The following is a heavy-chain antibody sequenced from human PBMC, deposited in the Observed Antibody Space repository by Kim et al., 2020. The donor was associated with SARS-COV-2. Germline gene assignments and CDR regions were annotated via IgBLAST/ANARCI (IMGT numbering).Heavy chain of an antibody. Sequence: GGSLRLSCVASGFSFGTFDMSWVRQAPGKGLKWVSVIKAPEANTYYAESVKGRFTVSRDSASKTLYLQMNSLRADDTAVYYWVKGAWLDYWGPGTLVTDSS. CDR2: IKAPEANT. D-gene: IGHD5-12*01. CDR3: VKGAWLDY. CDR1: GFSFGTFD. V-gene: IGHV3-23*01. J-gene: IGHJ4*02.